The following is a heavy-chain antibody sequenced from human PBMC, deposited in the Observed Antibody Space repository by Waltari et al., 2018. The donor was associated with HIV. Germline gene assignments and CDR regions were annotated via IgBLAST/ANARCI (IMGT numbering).Heavy chain of an antibody. J-gene: IGHJ5*02. CDR2: INWKGESP. CDR3: ARIRRKFGEPRPTGWFDP. V-gene: IGHV3-20*04. D-gene: IGHD3-10*01. CDR1: GFSFTSYG. Sequence: EVQLVESGGGVVRPGGSLRLPRVASGFSFTSYGMVWVAQGPGKGLEWVSGINWKGESPRYGDSVKGRFTISRDNAKNSLYLEMNSLRVEDTAFYYCARIRRKFGEPRPTGWFDPWGQGTQVIVSS.